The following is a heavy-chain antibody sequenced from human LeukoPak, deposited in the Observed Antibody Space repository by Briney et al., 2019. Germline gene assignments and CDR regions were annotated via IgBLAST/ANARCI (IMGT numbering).Heavy chain of an antibody. CDR3: ARDYYNFWSGYLRGDAFDI. J-gene: IGHJ3*02. CDR2: FDPEDGET. Sequence: ASVKVSCKVSGYTLTELSMHWVRQAPGKGLEWMGGFDPEDGETIYAQKFQGRVTMTEDTSTDTAYMELSSLRSEDTAVYYCARDYYNFWSGYLRGDAFDIWGQGTLVTVSS. D-gene: IGHD3-3*01. CDR1: GYTLTELS. V-gene: IGHV1-24*01.